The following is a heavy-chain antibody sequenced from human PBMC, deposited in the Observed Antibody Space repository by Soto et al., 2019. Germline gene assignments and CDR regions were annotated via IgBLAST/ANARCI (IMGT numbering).Heavy chain of an antibody. J-gene: IGHJ5*01. CDR1: GGTFSSYA. D-gene: IGHD6-13*01. V-gene: IGHV1-69*13. Sequence: SVKVSCKASGGTFSSYAISWVRQAPGQGLEWMGGIIPIFGTANYAQKFQGRVTITADESTSTAYMELSSLRSEDTAVYYCARRIAAVRGLNWFDSWGQGTLVTVSS. CDR3: ARRIAAVRGLNWFDS. CDR2: IIPIFGTA.